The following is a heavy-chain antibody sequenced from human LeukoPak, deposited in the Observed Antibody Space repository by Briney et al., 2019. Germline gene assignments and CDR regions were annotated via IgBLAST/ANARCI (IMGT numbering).Heavy chain of an antibody. D-gene: IGHD3-10*01. V-gene: IGHV4-4*07. CDR1: GGSISSHY. J-gene: IGHJ4*02. Sequence: SETLSLTCTVSGGSISSHYWSWIRQPAGKGLEWIGRIYTSGSTNYNPSLKTRVTMSADTSKKQFALKLSSVTAADTAMYYCARGGNRFGGFYFDYWGQGIQVIVSS. CDR3: ARGGNRFGGFYFDY. CDR2: IYTSGST.